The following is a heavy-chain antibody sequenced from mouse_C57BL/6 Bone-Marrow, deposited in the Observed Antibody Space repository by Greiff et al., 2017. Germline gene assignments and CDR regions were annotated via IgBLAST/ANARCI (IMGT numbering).Heavy chain of an antibody. V-gene: IGHV1-19*01. CDR2: INPYNGGT. Sequence: EVKLQESGPVLVKPGASVKMSCKASGYTFTDYYMNWVKQSHGKSLEWIGVINPYNGGTSYNQKFKGKATLTVDKSSSTAYMELNSLTSEDSAVYYCAREGTGDFDYWGQGTTLTVSS. CDR1: GYTFTDYY. J-gene: IGHJ2*01. CDR3: AREGTGDFDY. D-gene: IGHD1-1*02.